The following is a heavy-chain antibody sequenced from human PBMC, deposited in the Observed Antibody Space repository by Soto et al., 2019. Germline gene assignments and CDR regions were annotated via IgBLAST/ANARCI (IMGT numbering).Heavy chain of an antibody. V-gene: IGHV1-69*02. CDR2: TIPILGIA. Sequence: SVKVSCKASGGTFSSYTISWVRQAPGQGLEWMGRTIPILGIANYAQKFQGRVTITADKSTSTAYMELSSLRSEDTAVYYCASCPGYCSGGNCRPAWCLSDYWGQ. J-gene: IGHJ4*01. CDR1: GGTFSSYT. D-gene: IGHD2-15*01. CDR3: ASCPGYCSGGNCRPAWCLSDY.